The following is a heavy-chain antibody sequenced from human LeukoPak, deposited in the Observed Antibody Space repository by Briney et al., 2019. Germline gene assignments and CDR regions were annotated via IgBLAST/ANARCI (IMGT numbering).Heavy chain of an antibody. D-gene: IGHD3-9*01. CDR2: IIPIFGTA. CDR1: RGTFSSYA. V-gene: IGHV1-69*13. J-gene: IGHJ4*02. CDR3: ARVGVEGYFDWLLNY. Sequence: ASVKVSCKASRGTFSSYAISWVRQAPGQGLEWVGGIIPIFGTANYAQKFQGRVTITADESTSTAYMELSSLRSEDTAVYYCARVGVEGYFDWLLNYWGQGTLVTVSS.